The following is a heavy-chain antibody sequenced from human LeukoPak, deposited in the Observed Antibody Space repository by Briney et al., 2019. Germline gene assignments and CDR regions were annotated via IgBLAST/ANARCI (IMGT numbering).Heavy chain of an antibody. Sequence: PGGSLRLSCAASGFTFSSYSMNWVRQAPGKGLEWVSSISSSSSYIYYADSVKGRFTISRDNAKNSLYLQMNSLRAEDTAVYYCARDKVVVPAAMAYYYYYGMDVWGQGTTVTVSS. J-gene: IGHJ6*02. CDR2: ISSSSSYI. CDR1: GFTFSSYS. V-gene: IGHV3-21*01. CDR3: ARDKVVVPAAMAYYYYYGMDV. D-gene: IGHD2-2*01.